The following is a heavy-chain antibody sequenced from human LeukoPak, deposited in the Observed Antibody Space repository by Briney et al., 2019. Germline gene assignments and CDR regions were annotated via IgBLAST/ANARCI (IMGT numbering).Heavy chain of an antibody. CDR2: ISYDGSNK. D-gene: IGHD1-26*01. Sequence: PGRSLRLSCAASGFTFSSYAMHWVRQAPGKGLEWVAVISYDGSNKYYADPVKGRFTISRDNSKNTLYLQMNSLRAEDTAVYYCARDRVLVGANREFDYWGQGTLVTVSS. CDR3: ARDRVLVGANREFDY. J-gene: IGHJ4*02. V-gene: IGHV3-30-3*01. CDR1: GFTFSSYA.